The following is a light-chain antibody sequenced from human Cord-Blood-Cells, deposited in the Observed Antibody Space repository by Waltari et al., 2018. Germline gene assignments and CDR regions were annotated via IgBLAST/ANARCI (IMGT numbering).Light chain of an antibody. CDR3: QQYYSTPFT. J-gene: IGKJ3*01. Sequence: DIVMTQSPDSLAVSLGERATINCKSSQSVLYSSNNNNYFAWYQQKPGQPPKLLIYWASTRESGVPDRFSGSGSGTDFTLTISSLQAEDVAVYYCQQYYSTPFTFGPGTKVDIK. CDR1: QSVLYSSNNNNY. CDR2: WAS. V-gene: IGKV4-1*01.